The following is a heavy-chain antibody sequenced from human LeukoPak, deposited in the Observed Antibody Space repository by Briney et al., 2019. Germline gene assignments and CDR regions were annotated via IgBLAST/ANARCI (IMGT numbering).Heavy chain of an antibody. V-gene: IGHV5-10-1*04. D-gene: IGHD3-22*01. CDR1: GSRFTSYW. CDR2: IDPSDSYT. Sequence: GESLKISCKGSGSRFTSYWISWVRQMPGKGLEWMGRIDPSDSYTNYSPSFQGQATISADKSISTAYLQWSSLKASDTALYFCARRGYNTNGYSYAYWGQGTLVTVTS. CDR3: ARRGYNTNGYSYAY. J-gene: IGHJ4*02.